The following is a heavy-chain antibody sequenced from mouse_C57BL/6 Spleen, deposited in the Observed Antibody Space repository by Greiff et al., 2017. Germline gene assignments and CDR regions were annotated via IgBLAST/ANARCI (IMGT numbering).Heavy chain of an antibody. CDR1: GYAFSSSW. Sequence: VQLQQSGPELVKPGASVKISCKASGYAFSSSWMNWVKQRPGKGLEWIGRIYPGDGDTNYNGKFKGKATLTADKSYSTAYMQLSSLTSEDSAVYFCASQLRPYAMDYWGQGTSVTVSS. V-gene: IGHV1-82*01. CDR2: IYPGDGDT. J-gene: IGHJ4*01. CDR3: ASQLRPYAMDY. D-gene: IGHD3-2*02.